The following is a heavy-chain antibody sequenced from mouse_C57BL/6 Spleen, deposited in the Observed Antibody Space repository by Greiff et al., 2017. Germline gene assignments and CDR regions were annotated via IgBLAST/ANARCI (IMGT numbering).Heavy chain of an antibody. CDR3: ARTPHSNDDY. Sequence: VQLQQSGPELVKPGASVKISCKASGYAFSSSWMNWVKQRPGKGLEWIGRIYPGDGDTNYNGKFKGKATLTADKSSSTAYMQLSSLTTEDSAVYFCARTPHSNDDYWGQGTPLTVSS. CDR2: IYPGDGDT. V-gene: IGHV1-82*01. CDR1: GYAFSSSW. J-gene: IGHJ2*01. D-gene: IGHD2-12*01.